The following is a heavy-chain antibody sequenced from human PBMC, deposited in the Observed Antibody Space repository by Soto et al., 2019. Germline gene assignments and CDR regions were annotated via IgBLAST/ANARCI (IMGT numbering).Heavy chain of an antibody. CDR1: GFTFSSYA. CDR2: ISSNGGST. Sequence: PGGSLRLSCSASGFTFSSYAMHWVRQAPGKGLEYVSAISSNGGSTYYADSVKGRFTISRDNSKNTLYLQMSSLRAEDTAVYYCVKDHVTWEFGELTYDYWGQGTLVTVSS. CDR3: VKDHVTWEFGELTYDY. D-gene: IGHD3-10*01. J-gene: IGHJ4*02. V-gene: IGHV3-64D*08.